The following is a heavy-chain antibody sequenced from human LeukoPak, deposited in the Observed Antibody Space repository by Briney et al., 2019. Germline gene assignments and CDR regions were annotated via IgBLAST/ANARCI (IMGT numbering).Heavy chain of an antibody. CDR1: GGSISSYY. CDR3: AISTVVKYYFDY. CDR2: IYYSGST. J-gene: IGHJ4*02. Sequence: SETLSLTCTVSGGSISSYYWSWIRQPPGKGLEWIGYIYYSGSTNHNPSLKSRVTISVDTSKNQFSLKLSSVTAADTAVYYCAISTVVKYYFDYWGQGTLVAVSS. V-gene: IGHV4-59*01. D-gene: IGHD4-23*01.